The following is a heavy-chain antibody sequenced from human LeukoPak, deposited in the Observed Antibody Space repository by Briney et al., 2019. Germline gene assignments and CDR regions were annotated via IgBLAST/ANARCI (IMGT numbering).Heavy chain of an antibody. V-gene: IGHV4-61*02. J-gene: IGHJ6*03. CDR3: ASCSSTSCYADYYYYMDV. CDR2: IYTSGST. Sequence: PSQTLSLTCTVSSGSISSGSYYWSWIRQPAGKGLEWIGRIYTSGSTNYNPSLKSRVTISVDTSKNQFSLKLSSVTAADTAVYYCASCSSTSCYADYYYYMDVWGKGTTVTISS. CDR1: SGSISSGSYY. D-gene: IGHD2-2*01.